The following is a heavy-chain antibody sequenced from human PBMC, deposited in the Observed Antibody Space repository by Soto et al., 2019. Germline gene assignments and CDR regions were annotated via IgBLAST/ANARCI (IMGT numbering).Heavy chain of an antibody. CDR3: ARAAGGDFPIDY. Sequence: QLQLQESGSGLVKPSQTLSLTCAVSGGSISSGGYSWSWIRQPPGKGLEWIGYIFHSGSSYYNPALKSRVTISVDRSKNQFSLKLSSVTAADTAVYYCARAAGGDFPIDYWGQGTLVTVSS. D-gene: IGHD2-21*01. CDR1: GGSISSGGYS. CDR2: IFHSGSS. J-gene: IGHJ4*02. V-gene: IGHV4-30-2*01.